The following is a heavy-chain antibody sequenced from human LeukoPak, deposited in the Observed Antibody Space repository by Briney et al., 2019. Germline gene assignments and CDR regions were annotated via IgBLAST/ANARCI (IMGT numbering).Heavy chain of an antibody. CDR2: IIDTGST. V-gene: IGHV4-34*12. D-gene: IGHD3-3*01. Sequence: SETLSLTCAVHGGSFSGYYRTWIRQPPGKGLEWIGEIIDTGSTKYTSSLKSRVTISVDTSKNQFSLSLDSVTAADTAVYYCARGLASGYPPIPFDYWGQGTLVTVSS. CDR3: ARGLASGYPPIPFDY. J-gene: IGHJ4*02. CDR1: GGSFSGYY.